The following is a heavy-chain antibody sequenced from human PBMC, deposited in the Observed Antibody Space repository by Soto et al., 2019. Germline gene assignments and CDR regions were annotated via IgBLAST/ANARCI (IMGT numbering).Heavy chain of an antibody. CDR3: ARLLYYYYYGMDV. Sequence: SVKVSCKASGGTFSSYTISWVRQAPGQGLEWMGRIIPILGIANYAQKFQGRVTITADKSTSTAYMELSSLRSEDTAVYYCARLLYYYYYGMDVWGQGTTVTVSS. CDR2: IIPILGIA. CDR1: GGTFSSYT. J-gene: IGHJ6*02. V-gene: IGHV1-69*02.